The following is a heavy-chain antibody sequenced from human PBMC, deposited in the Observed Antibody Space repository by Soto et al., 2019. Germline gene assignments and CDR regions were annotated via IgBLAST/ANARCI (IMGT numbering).Heavy chain of an antibody. CDR1: GGSISSYY. CDR2: IYYSGST. D-gene: IGHD6-6*01. CDR3: ARGGEGYGGAARPGYWFDP. Sequence: SETLSLTCTVSGGSISSYYWSWIRQPPGKGLEWIGYIYYSGSTNYNPSLKSRVTISVDTSKNQFSLKLSSVTAADTAVYYCARGGEGYGGAARPGYWFDPWGQGTLVTVSS. V-gene: IGHV4-59*01. J-gene: IGHJ5*02.